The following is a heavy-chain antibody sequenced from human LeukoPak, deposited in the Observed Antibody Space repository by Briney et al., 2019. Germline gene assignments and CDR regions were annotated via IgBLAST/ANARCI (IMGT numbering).Heavy chain of an antibody. CDR3: ARCLRYFDWLFSVDS. CDR2: VSTTSSTI. V-gene: IGHV3-48*01. Sequence: GGSLRLSCAASGFTFSSYSMNWVRQAPGKGLEWVSYVSTTSSTIYYADSVKGRFTISRDNAKNSLYLQMNSLRADDTAVYYCARCLRYFDWLFSVDSWGQGTLVTVSS. J-gene: IGHJ4*02. D-gene: IGHD3-9*01. CDR1: GFTFSSYS.